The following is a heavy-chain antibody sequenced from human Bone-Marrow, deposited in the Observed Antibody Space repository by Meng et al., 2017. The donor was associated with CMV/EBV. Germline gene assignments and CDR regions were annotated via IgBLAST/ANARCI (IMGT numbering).Heavy chain of an antibody. D-gene: IGHD1-26*01. CDR1: GHTFSDYY. CDR3: AREGGSGSYGLNWFDP. CDR2: INPKSDVT. Sequence: ASVKVSCKPSGHTFSDYYLHWVRQAPGLGLEWMGWINPKSDVTNYAQKFQGRVTLTRDTSISAVFMELSRLTFDDTAVYYCAREGGSGSYGLNWFDPWGQGTLVTVSS. V-gene: IGHV1-2*02. J-gene: IGHJ5*02.